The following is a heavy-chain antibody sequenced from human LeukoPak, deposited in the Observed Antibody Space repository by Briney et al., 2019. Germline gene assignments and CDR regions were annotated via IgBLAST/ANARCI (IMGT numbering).Heavy chain of an antibody. Sequence: SETLSLTCTVSGYSISSGYYWGWIRQPPGKGLEWIGSIYHSGSTYYNPSLKSRVTISVDTSKNQFSLKLSSVTAADTAVYYCAREDVVVVVAARFSAFDIWGQGTMVTVSS. CDR2: IYHSGST. D-gene: IGHD2-15*01. J-gene: IGHJ3*02. V-gene: IGHV4-38-2*02. CDR1: GYSISSGYY. CDR3: AREDVVVVVAARFSAFDI.